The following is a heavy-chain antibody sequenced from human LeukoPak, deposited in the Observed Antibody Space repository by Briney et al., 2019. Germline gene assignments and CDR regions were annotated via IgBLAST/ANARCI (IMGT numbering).Heavy chain of an antibody. D-gene: IGHD3-22*01. Sequence: PSETLSLTRSVSGYSISSGYYWGWIRQPPGKGLEWIGSIYHSGSTYYNPSLKSRVTISVDTSKNQFSLKLSSVTAADTAVYYCARVREPQNYDSSGYYVDYYYYMDVWGKGTTVTVSS. J-gene: IGHJ6*03. CDR3: ARVREPQNYDSSGYYVDYYYYMDV. CDR2: IYHSGST. V-gene: IGHV4-38-2*02. CDR1: GYSISSGYY.